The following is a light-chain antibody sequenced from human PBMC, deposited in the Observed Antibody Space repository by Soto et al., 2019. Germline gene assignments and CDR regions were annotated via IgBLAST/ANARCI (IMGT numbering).Light chain of an antibody. V-gene: IGLV2-14*01. CDR1: SSDIGAYNY. CDR3: SSYSSSTSLVV. Sequence: QSVLTQPASVSGSPGQSITISCTGTSSDIGAYNYVSWYQQHPGNAPKLIIYGVSTRPSGVSNRFSGSKFGNTVSLTISGLQAEDEADYYCSSYSSSTSLVVFGEGTKVTVL. J-gene: IGLJ2*01. CDR2: GVS.